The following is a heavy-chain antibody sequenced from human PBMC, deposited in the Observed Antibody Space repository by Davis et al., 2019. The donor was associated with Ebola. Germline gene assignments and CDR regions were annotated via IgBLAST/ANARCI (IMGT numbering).Heavy chain of an antibody. Sequence: ASVKVSCKASGGTFSSYTISWVRQAPGQGLEWMGIINPSGGSTSYAQKFQGRVTMTRDTSTSTVYMELSSLRSEDTAVYYCARDRGITGTTGVYFDYWGQGTLVTVSS. J-gene: IGHJ4*02. CDR1: GGTFSSYT. CDR3: ARDRGITGTTGVYFDY. CDR2: INPSGGST. D-gene: IGHD1-7*01. V-gene: IGHV1-46*01.